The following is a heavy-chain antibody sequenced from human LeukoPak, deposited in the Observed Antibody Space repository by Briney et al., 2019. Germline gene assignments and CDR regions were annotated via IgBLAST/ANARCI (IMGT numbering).Heavy chain of an antibody. CDR3: ALHIVVVVADAEDAFDI. V-gene: IGHV4-30-4*01. CDR2: IYYSGST. Sequence: PSQTLSLTCTVSGGSISSGDYYWSWIRQPPGKGLEWIGYIYYSGSTYYNPSLKSRVTISVDTSKNQFSLKLSSVTAADTAVYYCALHIVVVVADAEDAFDIWGQGTMVTVSS. J-gene: IGHJ3*02. CDR1: GGSISSGDYY. D-gene: IGHD2-15*01.